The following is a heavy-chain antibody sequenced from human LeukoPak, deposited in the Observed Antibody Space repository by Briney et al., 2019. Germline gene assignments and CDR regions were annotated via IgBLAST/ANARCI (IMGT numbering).Heavy chain of an antibody. CDR2: ISAHNGNT. CDR3: AREAYGRFDY. D-gene: IGHD4-17*01. Sequence: ASVKVSCKASGYTFTTYGISWVRQAPGQGLEWMGWISAHNGNTNYAQKLQGRVTMTTDTSTSTAYVELRTLRSDDTAVYYCAREAYGRFDYWGQGTLVTVSS. CDR1: GYTFTTYG. J-gene: IGHJ4*02. V-gene: IGHV1-18*01.